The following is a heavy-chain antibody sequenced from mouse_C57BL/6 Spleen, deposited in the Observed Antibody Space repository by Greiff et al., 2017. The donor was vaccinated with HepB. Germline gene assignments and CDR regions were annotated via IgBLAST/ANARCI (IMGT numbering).Heavy chain of an antibody. Sequence: VQLQQSGAELVRPGPSVKLSCKASGYTFTSYWMHWVKQRPGQGLEWIGVIDPSDSYTNYNQKFKGKATLTVDTSSSTAYMQLSSLTSEDSAVYYCARGELYGNYVYAMDYWGQGTSVTVSS. CDR3: ARGELYGNYVYAMDY. J-gene: IGHJ4*01. V-gene: IGHV1-59*01. CDR1: GYTFTSYW. CDR2: IDPSDSYT. D-gene: IGHD2-1*01.